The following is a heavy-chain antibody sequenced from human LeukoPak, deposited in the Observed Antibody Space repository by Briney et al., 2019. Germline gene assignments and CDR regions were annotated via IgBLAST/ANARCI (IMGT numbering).Heavy chain of an antibody. J-gene: IGHJ4*02. CDR3: ARDVPNYYDSSGYYGY. D-gene: IGHD3-22*01. CDR2: ISAYNGNT. V-gene: IGHV1-18*01. CDR1: GYTFTSYG. Sequence: ASVKVSCKASGYTFTSYGISWVRQAPGQGLEWMGWISAYNGNTNYAQKLQGRVTMTTDTSTNTAYMELRSLRSDDTAVYYCARDVPNYYDSSGYYGYWGQGTLVTVSS.